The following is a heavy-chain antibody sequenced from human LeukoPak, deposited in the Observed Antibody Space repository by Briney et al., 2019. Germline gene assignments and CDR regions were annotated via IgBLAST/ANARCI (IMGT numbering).Heavy chain of an antibody. CDR2: INHSGST. CDR1: GGSFSGYY. D-gene: IGHD4-17*01. V-gene: IGHV4-34*01. CDR3: ARHADYGDPYYYYYYMDV. Sequence: SSETLSLTCAVYGGSFSGYYWSWIRQPPGKGLEWIGEINHSGSTNYNPSLKSRVTISVDTSKNQFSLKLSSVTAADTAVYYCARHADYGDPYYYYYYMDVWGKGTTVTISS. J-gene: IGHJ6*03.